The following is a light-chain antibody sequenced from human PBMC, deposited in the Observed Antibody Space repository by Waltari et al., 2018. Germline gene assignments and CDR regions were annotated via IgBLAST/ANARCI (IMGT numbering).Light chain of an antibody. CDR2: DVN. J-gene: IGLJ2*01. V-gene: IGLV2-11*01. CDR1: SSDVGGNNY. Sequence: QSALTQPRSVSGSPGQSVTISCSGPSSDVGGNNYVPWYQQHPYKAPKLMIYDVNKRPSGVPDRFSGSKSGNTASLTISGLQAEDEADYYCCSYAGTYTSYMFFGGGTKLTVL. CDR3: CSYAGTYTSYMF.